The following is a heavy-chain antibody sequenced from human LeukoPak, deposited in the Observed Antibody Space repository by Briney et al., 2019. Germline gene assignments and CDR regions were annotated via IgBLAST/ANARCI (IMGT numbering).Heavy chain of an antibody. CDR1: GGSFSGYY. CDR3: ARDRGSYSL. J-gene: IGHJ4*02. CDR2: INHSGST. Sequence: SETLSLTCAVYGGSFSGYYWSWIRQPPGKGLEWIGEINHSGSTNYNPSLKSRVTISVDTSKNQFSLKLSSVTAADTAVYYCARDRGSYSLWGQGTLATVSS. D-gene: IGHD1-26*01. V-gene: IGHV4-34*01.